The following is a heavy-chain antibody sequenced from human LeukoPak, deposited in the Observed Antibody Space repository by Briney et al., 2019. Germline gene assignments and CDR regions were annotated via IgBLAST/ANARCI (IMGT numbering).Heavy chain of an antibody. CDR3: ARATFGAYYYYGMDV. CDR1: GFTFSDYY. V-gene: IGHV3-11*04. Sequence: PGGSLRLSCAASGFTFSDYYMTWIRQAPGKGLEWVSYISNSGTTIYYADSVKGRFTNSRDNAKNSLYLQMNSLRAEDTAVYYCARATFGAYYYYGMDVWGQGTTVTVSS. J-gene: IGHJ6*02. D-gene: IGHD3-10*01. CDR2: ISNSGTTI.